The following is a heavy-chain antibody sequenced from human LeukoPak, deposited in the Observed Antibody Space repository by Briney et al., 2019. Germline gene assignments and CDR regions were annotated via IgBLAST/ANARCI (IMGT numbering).Heavy chain of an antibody. CDR3: ARDDPVATIPRSGFDF. CDR1: GGTFSSYA. D-gene: IGHD5-12*01. CDR2: IIPIFGTA. Sequence: SVKVSCKASGGTFSSYAISWVRQAPGQGLEWMGGIIPIFGTANYAQKFQGRVTITADKSTSTAYMELSSLRSEDTAVYYCARDDPVATIPRSGFDFWGQGTLVTVSS. J-gene: IGHJ4*02. V-gene: IGHV1-69*06.